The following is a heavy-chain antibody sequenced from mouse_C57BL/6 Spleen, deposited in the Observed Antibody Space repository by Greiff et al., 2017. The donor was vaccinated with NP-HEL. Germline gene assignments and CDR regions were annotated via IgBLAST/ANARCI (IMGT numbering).Heavy chain of an antibody. Sequence: EVQLVESGPGLVKPSQSLSLTCSVTGYSITSGYYWNWIRQFPGNKLEWMGYISYDGSNNYNPSLKNRISITRDTSKNQFFLKLNSVTTEDTATYYCARASNYDAFAYWGQGTLVTVSA. CDR2: ISYDGSN. CDR1: GYSITSGYY. D-gene: IGHD2-5*01. CDR3: ARASNYDAFAY. J-gene: IGHJ3*01. V-gene: IGHV3-6*01.